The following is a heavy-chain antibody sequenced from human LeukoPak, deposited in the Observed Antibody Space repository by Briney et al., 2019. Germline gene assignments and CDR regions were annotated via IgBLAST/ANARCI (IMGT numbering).Heavy chain of an antibody. V-gene: IGHV3-74*01. CDR1: GFTFSSYW. Sequence: GGSLRLSCAASGFTFSSYWMHWVRQAPGKGLVWVSRINSDGSSTSYADSVKGRFTISRDNAKNTLYLQMNSLRVEDTAVYYCARDRGGIHYFDLWGQGTLLTVSS. J-gene: IGHJ4*02. D-gene: IGHD3-10*01. CDR2: INSDGSST. CDR3: ARDRGGIHYFDL.